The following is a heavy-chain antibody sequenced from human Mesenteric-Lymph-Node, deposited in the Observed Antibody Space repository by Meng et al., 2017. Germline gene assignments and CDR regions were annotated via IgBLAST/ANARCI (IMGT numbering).Heavy chain of an antibody. Sequence: GESLKISCAASGFTFSTYSMNWVRPAPGKGLEWVASISSTSGFLHYADSLKGRVTISRDNAKNSVSLQMYSLKAEDTAVYYCARGAVRKYRSGWYYFDYWGQGTLVTVSS. CDR1: GFTFSTYS. V-gene: IGHV3-21*01. D-gene: IGHD6-19*01. CDR3: ARGAVRKYRSGWYYFDY. J-gene: IGHJ4*02. CDR2: ISSTSGFL.